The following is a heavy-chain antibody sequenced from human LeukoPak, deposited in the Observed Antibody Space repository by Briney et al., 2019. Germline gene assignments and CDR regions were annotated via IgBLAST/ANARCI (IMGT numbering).Heavy chain of an antibody. CDR3: ARDGWFGDYNWFDP. D-gene: IGHD3-10*01. CDR2: ISSASNTI. V-gene: IGHV3-48*01. J-gene: IGHJ5*02. CDR1: GFTSIIFS. Sequence: QPGESLRLSCAASGFTSIIFSMNWAPQAPGRGREWVSYISSASNTIYYADSVKGRFTISRDNAKNSLYLQMNSLRAEDTAMYYCARDGWFGDYNWFDPWGQGTLVTVSS.